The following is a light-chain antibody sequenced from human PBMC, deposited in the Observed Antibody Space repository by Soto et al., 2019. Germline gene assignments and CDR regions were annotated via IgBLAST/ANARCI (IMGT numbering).Light chain of an antibody. J-gene: IGLJ1*01. Sequence: QSVLTQPPSVSGAPGQRGTISCTGSSSNIGAGYDVHWYQQLPGTAPKLLIHGNSNRPSGVPDRFSGSKSGTSASLAITGLHAEYEADYYCQSYDSSLSGVFGTGTKLTVL. CDR2: GNS. V-gene: IGLV1-40*01. CDR1: SSNIGAGYD. CDR3: QSYDSSLSGV.